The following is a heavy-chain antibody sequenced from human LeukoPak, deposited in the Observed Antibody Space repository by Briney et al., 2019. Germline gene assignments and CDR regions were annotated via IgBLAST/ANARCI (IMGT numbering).Heavy chain of an antibody. D-gene: IGHD3-22*01. Sequence: ASVKVSCKASGNTFTSYAITWVRQAPGQGLEWMGWISAYNGNTNYAQKFPGRVTMTRDTSISTVYMELNRLRSDDTAVYYCAREGRYYDSSDYYYEGGASDIWGQGTMVTVSS. CDR1: GNTFTSYA. CDR2: ISAYNGNT. CDR3: AREGRYYDSSDYYYEGGASDI. J-gene: IGHJ3*02. V-gene: IGHV1-18*01.